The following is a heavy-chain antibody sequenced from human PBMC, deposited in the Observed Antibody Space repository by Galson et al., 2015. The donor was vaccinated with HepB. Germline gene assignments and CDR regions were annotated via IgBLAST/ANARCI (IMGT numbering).Heavy chain of an antibody. V-gene: IGHV3-74*01. CDR1: GFHFSDYW. J-gene: IGHJ6*03. CDR2: TNGGETNK. Sequence: SLRLSCAASGFHFSDYWMHWVRQVPGKGLVWVSNTNGGETNKRYADSVKGRFTISRDNAKNTVYLQMDSLRVEDTAVYYCARGRGSRAYYDYYMDVWGKGTTVTVSS. D-gene: IGHD3-16*01. CDR3: ARGRGSRAYYDYYMDV.